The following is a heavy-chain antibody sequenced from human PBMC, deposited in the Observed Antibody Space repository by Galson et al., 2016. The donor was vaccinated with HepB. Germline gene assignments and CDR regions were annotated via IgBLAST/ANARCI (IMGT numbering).Heavy chain of an antibody. CDR1: GGPLSSSEYF. V-gene: IGHV4-39*01. CDR3: VRQPSDRGTHEWFPHAFDS. CDR2: IFHSGTT. D-gene: IGHD3-10*01. J-gene: IGHJ4*02. Sequence: SETLSLTCTVSGGPLSSSEYFWGWIRQSPGKPPEWIGSIFHSGTTHSNPSLEWRLTIAVAASRNELTLRLTQVTAAAPAVYYCVRQPSDRGTHEWFPHAFDSWGQGMLVSAFS.